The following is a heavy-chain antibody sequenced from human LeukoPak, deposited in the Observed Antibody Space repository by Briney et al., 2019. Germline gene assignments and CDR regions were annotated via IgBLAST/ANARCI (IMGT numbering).Heavy chain of an antibody. Sequence: GGSLRLSCAASGFTFSSYSMNWVRQAPGKGLEWVSSISSSSSYIYYADSVKGRFTISRDNARDSLYLQMNSLRAEDTAVYYCARALQDYGDYVDAFDIWGQGTMVTVSS. CDR3: ARALQDYGDYVDAFDI. J-gene: IGHJ3*02. CDR2: ISSSSSYI. D-gene: IGHD4-17*01. CDR1: GFTFSSYS. V-gene: IGHV3-21*01.